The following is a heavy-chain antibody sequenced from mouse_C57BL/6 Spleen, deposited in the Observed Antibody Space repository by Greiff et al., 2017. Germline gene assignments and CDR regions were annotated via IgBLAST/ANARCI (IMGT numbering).Heavy chain of an antibody. Sequence: EVQLQQSVAELVRPGASVKLSCTASGFNIKNTYMLWVKQRPEPGLEWIGRIDPANGNTKYAPKFQGKATITADTSSNTAYLQLSSLTSEDTAIYYCALDYDGAMDYWGQGTSVTVSS. CDR3: ALDYDGAMDY. CDR2: IDPANGNT. J-gene: IGHJ4*01. CDR1: GFNIKNTY. D-gene: IGHD2-4*01. V-gene: IGHV14-3*01.